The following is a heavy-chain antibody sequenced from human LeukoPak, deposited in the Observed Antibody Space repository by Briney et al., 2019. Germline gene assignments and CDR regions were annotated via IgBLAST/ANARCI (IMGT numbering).Heavy chain of an antibody. D-gene: IGHD3-22*01. CDR1: GYTFTNYY. J-gene: IGHJ4*02. CDR2: INPGGGSA. CDR3: ARLDVGPYYSDISGYSGGDY. Sequence: ASVKVSCKASGYTFTNYYLHWVRQAPGQGLEWMGIINPGGGSASYGQKFQDRVTMTRDMSTNTVYMELSSLKSEDTAVYYCARLDVGPYYSDISGYSGGDYWGQGTLVTVSS. V-gene: IGHV1-46*01.